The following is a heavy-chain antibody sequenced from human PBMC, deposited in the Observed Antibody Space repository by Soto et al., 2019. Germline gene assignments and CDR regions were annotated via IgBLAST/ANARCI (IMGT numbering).Heavy chain of an antibody. CDR3: ARGSGGRSSSWYGVY. Sequence: QVQLVESGGGVVQPGRSLRLSCAASGFTFSSYGMHWVRQAPGKGLEWVVVIWYDGSNKYYADSVKGRFTISRDNSKNTLYLQMNSLRAEDTAVYYCARGSGGRSSSWYGVYWGQGTLVTVSS. CDR1: GFTFSSYG. CDR2: IWYDGSNK. V-gene: IGHV3-33*01. D-gene: IGHD6-13*01. J-gene: IGHJ4*02.